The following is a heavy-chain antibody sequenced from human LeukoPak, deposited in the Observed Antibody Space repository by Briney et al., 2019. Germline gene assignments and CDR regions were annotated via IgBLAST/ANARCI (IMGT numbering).Heavy chain of an antibody. Sequence: GGSLRLSCVASGFTFSSYVMHWVRQAPGKGLEWVAFIGYDGSNKYYADSMRGRFAISRDNSENTLYLQMNSLRGEDTAVYYCAKPLPAATPGYYHYIDVWGKGTTVTVSS. V-gene: IGHV3-30*02. J-gene: IGHJ6*03. D-gene: IGHD2-2*01. CDR1: GFTFSSYV. CDR3: AKPLPAATPGYYHYIDV. CDR2: IGYDGSNK.